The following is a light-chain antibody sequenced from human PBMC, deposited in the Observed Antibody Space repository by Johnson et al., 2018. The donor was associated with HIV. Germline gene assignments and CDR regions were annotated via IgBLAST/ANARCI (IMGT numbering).Light chain of an antibody. CDR1: SSNIGKNY. V-gene: IGLV1-51*02. J-gene: IGLJ1*01. CDR2: ENN. Sequence: QSVFTQPPSVSAAPGQKVTISCSGSSSNIGKNYVSWYQQLPGTAPKVLIYENNKRPSGIPDRFSGSKSGASATLGITGLQTGDEADYYCGTWDTSLSVYVFGTGTKVTVL. CDR3: GTWDTSLSVYV.